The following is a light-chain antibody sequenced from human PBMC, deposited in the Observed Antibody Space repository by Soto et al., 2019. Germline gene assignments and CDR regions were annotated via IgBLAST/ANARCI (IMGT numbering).Light chain of an antibody. Sequence: QFALTQPPSASGSPGQSVTISCTGTSSDVGGYNYVSWYQQHPGKAPKLMIYEVSKRPSGVPDRLSGSKSGNTASLTVSGLQVEDEADYYCASYTGSDTLVLGGGTKLTVL. J-gene: IGLJ2*01. CDR1: SSDVGGYNY. V-gene: IGLV2-8*01. CDR2: EVS. CDR3: ASYTGSDTLV.